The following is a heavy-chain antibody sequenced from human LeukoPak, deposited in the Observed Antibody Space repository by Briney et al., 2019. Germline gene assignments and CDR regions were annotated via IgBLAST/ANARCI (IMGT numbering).Heavy chain of an antibody. J-gene: IGHJ5*02. CDR2: TYYRSKWYN. CDR3: ARGSGWNNRFDP. CDR1: GDIVSSNSAA. Sequence: SQTLSLTCAISGDIVSSNSAAWNWIRQSPSRGLERLGRTYYRSKWYNDYAVKSRITINPDTSKNQFSLQLNSVTPEDTAVYYCARGSGWNNRFDPWGQGTLVTVSS. D-gene: IGHD6-19*01. V-gene: IGHV6-1*01.